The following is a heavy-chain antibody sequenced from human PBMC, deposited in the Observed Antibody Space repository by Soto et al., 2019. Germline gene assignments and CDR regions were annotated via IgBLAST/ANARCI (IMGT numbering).Heavy chain of an antibody. D-gene: IGHD6-19*01. CDR3: AGAAVAALPAAYFDY. Sequence: QVQLVQSGAEVKKPGSSVKVSCKASGGTFSSYAISWVRQAPGQGLEWMGGIIPIFGTANYAQKFQGRVTTXXDXSXXTAYMELSSLRSEDTAVYYCAGAAVAALPAAYFDYLGQGTMVTVSS. CDR1: GGTFSSYA. CDR2: IIPIFGTA. V-gene: IGHV1-69*12. J-gene: IGHJ4*02.